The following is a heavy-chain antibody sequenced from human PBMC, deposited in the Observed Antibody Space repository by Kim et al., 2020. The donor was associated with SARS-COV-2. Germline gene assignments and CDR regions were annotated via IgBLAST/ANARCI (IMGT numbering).Heavy chain of an antibody. Sequence: SQKLQGRVTMTRYTSGSTAYMELSSLRSEDTAVYYCARPMTMVQGSPFDYWGQGTLVTVSS. CDR3: ARPMTMVQGSPFDY. V-gene: IGHV1-3*01. D-gene: IGHD3-10*01. J-gene: IGHJ4*02.